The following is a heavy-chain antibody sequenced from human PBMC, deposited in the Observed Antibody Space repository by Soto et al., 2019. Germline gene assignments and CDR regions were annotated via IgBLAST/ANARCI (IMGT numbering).Heavy chain of an antibody. CDR3: ARHDYSDTTFDI. V-gene: IGHV4-61*08. D-gene: IGHD3-22*01. J-gene: IGHJ3*02. CDR1: WCSVRRGAYY. Sequence: SGNLSPTFPLFWCSVRRGAYYLGWVRQPPGNALEWIGYIQYSGDTNYNSSLKSRVTISVDRSRNQFSLKLTSVTAADTAFYYCARHDYSDTTFDIWGRGTLVTVS. CDR2: IQYSGDT.